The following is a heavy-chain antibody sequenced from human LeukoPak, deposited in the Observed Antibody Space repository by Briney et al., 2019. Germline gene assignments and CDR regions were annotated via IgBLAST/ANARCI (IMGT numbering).Heavy chain of an antibody. CDR1: GYTFTGYY. D-gene: IGHD3-16*02. CDR2: INPNSGGT. V-gene: IGHV1-2*02. J-gene: IGHJ6*03. CDR3: AREYDYVWGSYRYYYYYYMDV. Sequence: GASVKVSCKASGYTFTGYYMHWVRQAPGQGLEWMGWINPNSGGTNYAQKFQGRVTMTRDTSISTAYMELSRLRSDDTAVYYCAREYDYVWGSYRYYYYYYMDVWGKGTTVTVSS.